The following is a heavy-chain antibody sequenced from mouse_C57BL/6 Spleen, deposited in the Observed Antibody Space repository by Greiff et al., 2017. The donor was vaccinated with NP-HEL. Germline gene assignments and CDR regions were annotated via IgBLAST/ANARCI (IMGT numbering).Heavy chain of an antibody. CDR3: ARFTGSYYAMDY. CDR2: INYDGSST. V-gene: IGHV5-16*01. Sequence: EVNVVESEGGLVQPGSSMKLSCTASGFTFSDYYMAWVRQVPEKGLEWVANINYDGSSTYYLDSLKSRFILSRDNAKNILYLQMSSLKSEDTATYYCARFTGSYYAMDYWGQGTSVTVSS. J-gene: IGHJ4*01. D-gene: IGHD4-1*01. CDR1: GFTFSDYY.